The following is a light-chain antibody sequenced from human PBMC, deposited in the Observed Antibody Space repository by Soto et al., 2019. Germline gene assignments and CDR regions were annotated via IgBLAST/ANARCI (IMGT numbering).Light chain of an antibody. Sequence: EIVLTQSPGSLSLSPGERATLSCRASQSVDSSFFAWYQQKPGQAPRLLIYGASNRATGIPDRFSGRGSGTDFTLTISRLEPEDFAVYYCQQYVSSVTFGQGTKVEIK. CDR1: QSVDSSF. V-gene: IGKV3-20*01. J-gene: IGKJ1*01. CDR2: GAS. CDR3: QQYVSSVT.